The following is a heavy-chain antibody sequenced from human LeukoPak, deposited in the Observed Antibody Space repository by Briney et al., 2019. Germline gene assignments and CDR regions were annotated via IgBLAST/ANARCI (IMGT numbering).Heavy chain of an antibody. D-gene: IGHD3-9*01. Sequence: GGTLRLPCAASGFTFSCYWMSRVRQAPGKGRERVANIKQDGSEKYYVDSVKGRFTISRDNAKNSLYLQMNSLRAEDTAVYYCARVHTLRYFDQRPLGYWGQGTLVTVSS. CDR2: IKQDGSEK. V-gene: IGHV3-7*01. CDR3: ARVHTLRYFDQRPLGY. CDR1: GFTFSCYW. J-gene: IGHJ4*02.